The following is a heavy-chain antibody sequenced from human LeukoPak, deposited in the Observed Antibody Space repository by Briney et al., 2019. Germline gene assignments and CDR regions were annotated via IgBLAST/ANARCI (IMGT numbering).Heavy chain of an antibody. CDR1: GGTFSSYA. J-gene: IGHJ4*02. Sequence: SVKVSCKASGGTFSSYAISWVRQAPGPGLEWMGGIIPIFGTANYAQKFHGRVAITADKSTSTAYMVLSSLRSEDAAVYYCAREGIAATGSNDYWGQGTLVTVSS. CDR3: AREGIAATGSNDY. V-gene: IGHV1-69*06. CDR2: IIPIFGTA. D-gene: IGHD2-15*01.